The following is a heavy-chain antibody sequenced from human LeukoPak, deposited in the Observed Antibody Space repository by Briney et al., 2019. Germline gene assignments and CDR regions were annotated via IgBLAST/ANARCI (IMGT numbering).Heavy chain of an antibody. D-gene: IGHD1-1*01. V-gene: IGHV1-8*01. Sequence: ASVKVSCKASGYTFTSYDINWVRQATGQGLEWMGWMNPNSGNTGYAQKFQDRVTMTRNTSISTAYMELSSLRSEDTAVYYCASEVQLERRGFDYWGQGTLVTVSS. J-gene: IGHJ4*02. CDR2: MNPNSGNT. CDR1: GYTFTSYD. CDR3: ASEVQLERRGFDY.